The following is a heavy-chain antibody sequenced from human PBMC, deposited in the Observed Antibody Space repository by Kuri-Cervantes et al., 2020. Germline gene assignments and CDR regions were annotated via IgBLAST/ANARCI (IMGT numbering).Heavy chain of an antibody. CDR2: IHHSGST. CDR3: ARDYFRSGWYGGVGY. V-gene: IGHV4-38-2*02. Sequence: SGSLRLSCVVCGYSISTDYYWGWIRQPPGKGLEWIGTIHHSGSTYDNPSLRSRVTISVDTSKNQFSLKLSSVTAADTAVYYCARDYFRSGWYGGVGYWGQGTLVTVSS. J-gene: IGHJ4*02. CDR1: GYSISTDYY. D-gene: IGHD6-19*01.